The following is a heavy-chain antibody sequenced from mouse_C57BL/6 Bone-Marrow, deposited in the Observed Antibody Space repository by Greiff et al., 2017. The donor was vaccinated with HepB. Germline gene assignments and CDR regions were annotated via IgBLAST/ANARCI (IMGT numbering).Heavy chain of an antibody. CDR2: IWSGGST. Sequence: VQLQQSGPGLVQPSQSLSITCTVSGFSLTSYGVHWVRQSPGKGLEWLGVIWSGGSTDYNAAFISRLSISKDNSKSQVFFKMNSLQADDTAIYYCAIITTVVAPYAMDYWCQGTSVTVSS. J-gene: IGHJ4*01. CDR1: GFSLTSYG. CDR3: AIITTVVAPYAMDY. V-gene: IGHV2-2*01. D-gene: IGHD1-1*01.